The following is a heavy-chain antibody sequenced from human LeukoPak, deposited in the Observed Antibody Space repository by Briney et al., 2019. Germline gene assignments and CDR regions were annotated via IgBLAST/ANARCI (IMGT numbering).Heavy chain of an antibody. V-gene: IGHV5-51*01. CDR1: GYSFTSYW. J-gene: IGHJ5*02. Sequence: GESLKISCKGSGYSFTSYWIGWVRQMPGKGLEWMGIIYPGDSDTRYSPSFQGQVTISADKSISTAYLQWSSLKASDTAMYYCARLKPPHGSQGWFDPWGQGTLVTVSS. CDR2: IYPGDSDT. CDR3: ARLKPPHGSQGWFDP.